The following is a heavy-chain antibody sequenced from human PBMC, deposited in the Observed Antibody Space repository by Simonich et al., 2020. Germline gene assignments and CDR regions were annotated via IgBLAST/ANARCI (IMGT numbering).Heavy chain of an antibody. J-gene: IGHJ4*02. CDR1: GYTFTSYG. Sequence: QVQLVQSGAEVKKPGASVKVSCKASGYTFTSYGISWVRQAPGQGLELMVWIRAYNGNTNYAQKRQGRVTMTTDTSKSTAYMELRSLRSDDTAVYYCARDQGGRAAAATDYWGQGTLVTVSS. CDR2: IRAYNGNT. CDR3: ARDQGGRAAAATDY. V-gene: IGHV1-18*01. D-gene: IGHD6-13*01.